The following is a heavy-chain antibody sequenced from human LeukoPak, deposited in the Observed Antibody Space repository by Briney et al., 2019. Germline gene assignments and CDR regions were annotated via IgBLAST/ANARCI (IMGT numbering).Heavy chain of an antibody. CDR3: ARGSGYFDL. CDR1: GGSISSSNW. V-gene: IGHV4-4*02. CDR2: IYHSGST. J-gene: IGHJ2*01. Sequence: PSETLSLTCAVSGGSISSSNWWSWVRQPPGKGLEWIGGIYHSGSTNYNPSLKSRVTMSVDKSKNQFSLKLSSVTAADTAVYYCARGSGYFDLWGRGTLVTVSS.